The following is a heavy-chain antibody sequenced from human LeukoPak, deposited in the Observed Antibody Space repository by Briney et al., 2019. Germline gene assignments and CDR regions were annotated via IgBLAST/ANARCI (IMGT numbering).Heavy chain of an antibody. CDR3: ARDPTGYYDSSGYWFV. V-gene: IGHV3-20*04. Sequence: GGSLRLSCEVSGFTFSRYEMNWVRHAPGKGLEWVSGINWNGGSTGYADSVKGRFTISRDNAKNSLYLQMNSLRAEDTALYYCARDPTGYYDSSGYWFVWGQGTMVTVSS. CDR1: GFTFSRYE. CDR2: INWNGGST. J-gene: IGHJ3*01. D-gene: IGHD3-22*01.